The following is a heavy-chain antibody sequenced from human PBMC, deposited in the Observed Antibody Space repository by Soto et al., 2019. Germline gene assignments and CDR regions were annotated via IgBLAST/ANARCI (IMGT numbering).Heavy chain of an antibody. CDR1: GFMFDNYA. CDR2: ISGSGHGT. D-gene: IGHD3-22*01. CDR3: AKGRYFDTSGGCANY. J-gene: IGHJ4*02. V-gene: IGHV3-23*01. Sequence: EVKLLESGGGLVPPGASARLSCITSGFMFDNYAMSWVRQSPGRGLEWVAAISGSGHGTVYTQSVQGRFIISRDKSKKTLFLQMNNLRDEDTAVYYCAKGRYFDTSGGCANYWGLGILVSVSA.